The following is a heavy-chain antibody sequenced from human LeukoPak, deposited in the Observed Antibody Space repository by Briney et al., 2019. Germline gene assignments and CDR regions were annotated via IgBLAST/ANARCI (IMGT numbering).Heavy chain of an antibody. Sequence: ASVKVSCKASGYTFASNYIHWVRQAPGQGLEWMGVINPSGGSTNYAQKFQGRVTMTRDTSTSTVYMELSSLRSEDTAVYYCARDSTGFDYWGQGTLVTVSS. CDR3: ARDSTGFDY. J-gene: IGHJ4*02. CDR1: GYTFASNY. D-gene: IGHD4-17*01. V-gene: IGHV1-46*01. CDR2: INPSGGST.